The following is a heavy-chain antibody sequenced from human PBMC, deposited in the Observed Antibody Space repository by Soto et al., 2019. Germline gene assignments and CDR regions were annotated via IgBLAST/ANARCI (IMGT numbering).Heavy chain of an antibody. CDR1: GGTFNSYS. CDR3: ARRGRESANWFDP. J-gene: IGHJ5*02. Sequence: QVQLVQSGAEVKTPGSSVKVSCKASGGTFNSYSIDWLRQAPGQGLEWMGGIIPMSGRPTYAQRFQGRVTFSADKSKNTAYMEVNSLTKEDTAVYYCARRGRESANWFDPWGQGTLVTVSS. V-gene: IGHV1-69*06. CDR2: IIPMSGRP.